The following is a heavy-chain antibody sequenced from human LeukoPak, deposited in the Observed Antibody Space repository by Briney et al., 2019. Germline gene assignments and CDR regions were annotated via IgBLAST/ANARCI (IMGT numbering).Heavy chain of an antibody. CDR2: IYYSGST. V-gene: IGHV4-39*01. Sequence: PSETLSLTCTVSGGSISSSSYYWGWIRQPPGKGLEWIGSIYYSGSTYYNPSLKSRVTISVDTSKNQFSLKLSSVTAADTAVYYCARAIMITFGGVIDFDYRGQGTLVTVSS. J-gene: IGHJ4*02. CDR1: GGSISSSSYY. D-gene: IGHD3-16*02. CDR3: ARAIMITFGGVIDFDY.